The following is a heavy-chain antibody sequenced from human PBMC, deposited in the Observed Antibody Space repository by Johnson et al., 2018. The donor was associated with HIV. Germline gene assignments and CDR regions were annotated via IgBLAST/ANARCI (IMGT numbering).Heavy chain of an antibody. CDR3: AKQNSRWFADAFDI. V-gene: IGHV3-20*01. CDR1: GFTVSSNY. CDR2: INWNGGST. Sequence: VQLVESGGGLVQPGGSLRLSCAASGFTVSSNYMSWVRQAPGKGLEWVSGINWNGGSTGYADSVKGRFTISRDNAKNTLYLQMNSLRAEDTAVYDCAKQNSRWFADAFDIWGQGTMVTVSS. J-gene: IGHJ3*02. D-gene: IGHD6-13*01.